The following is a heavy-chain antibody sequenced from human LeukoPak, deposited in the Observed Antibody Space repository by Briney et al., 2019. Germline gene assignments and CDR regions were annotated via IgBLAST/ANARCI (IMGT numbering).Heavy chain of an antibody. Sequence: GGSLRLSCAASGFTFSSYSMNWVRQAPGKGLEWASSISSSSSYIYYADSVKGRFTISRYNAKNSLYLQMNSLRAEDTAVYYCARVMDYYDSSGYPLQYFDYWGQGTLVTVSS. D-gene: IGHD3-22*01. V-gene: IGHV3-21*01. CDR3: ARVMDYYDSSGYPLQYFDY. J-gene: IGHJ4*02. CDR2: ISSSSSYI. CDR1: GFTFSSYS.